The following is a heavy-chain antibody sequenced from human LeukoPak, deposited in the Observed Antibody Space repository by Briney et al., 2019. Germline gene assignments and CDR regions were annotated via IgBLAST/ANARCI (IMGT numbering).Heavy chain of an antibody. CDR1: GGSFSGYY. Sequence: SETLSVTCAVSGGSFSGYYCSWIRQPPRKGLEWIGEVNRSGSTNSIPSLTSRVTISVDTSKNQFSLKLSSVTAADTAVYYCARSIRRDGYNYFNHKPTYYFAYWGQGTLVTVSS. D-gene: IGHD5-24*01. V-gene: IGHV4-34*01. CDR2: VNRSGST. CDR3: ARSIRRDGYNYFNHKPTYYFAY. J-gene: IGHJ4*02.